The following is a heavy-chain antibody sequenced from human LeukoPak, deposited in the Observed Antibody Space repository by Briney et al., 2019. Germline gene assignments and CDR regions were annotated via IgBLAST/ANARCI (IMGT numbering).Heavy chain of an antibody. CDR3: TNKVFA. J-gene: IGHJ4*02. CDR1: GFTFSSYW. V-gene: IGHV3-7*02. CDR2: IKPDGSDK. Sequence: GGSLRLSCAASGFTFSSYWMTWVRQAPGKGLEWVANIKPDGSDKSYVDSVKGRFTISRDNAKNSVYLQMNGLRAEDTAVYYCTNKVFAWGPGTLVTASS.